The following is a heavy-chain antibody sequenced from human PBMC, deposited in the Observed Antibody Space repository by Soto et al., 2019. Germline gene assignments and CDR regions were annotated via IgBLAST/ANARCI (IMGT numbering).Heavy chain of an antibody. D-gene: IGHD1-20*01. CDR3: ASSQKGYNWNYFDH. CDR1: GASISGFY. CDR2: IYATGTT. Sequence: SETLSLTCTVSGASISGFYWSWIRKSAGKGLEWIGRIYATGTTDYNPSLKSRVMMSVDTSKKQFSLKLRSVTAADTAVYYCASSQKGYNWNYFDHWGQGALVTSPQ. J-gene: IGHJ4*02. V-gene: IGHV4-4*07.